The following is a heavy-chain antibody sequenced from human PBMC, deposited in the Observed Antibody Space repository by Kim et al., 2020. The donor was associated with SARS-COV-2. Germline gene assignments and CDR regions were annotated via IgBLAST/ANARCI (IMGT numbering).Heavy chain of an antibody. D-gene: IGHD2-2*01. Sequence: SSHPALKSQITISVDPSKNQFSLKLSSVTAADTAVYYCARTRAYYFDYWGQGTLVTVSS. CDR3: ARTRAYYFDY. V-gene: IGHV4-34*01. J-gene: IGHJ4*02.